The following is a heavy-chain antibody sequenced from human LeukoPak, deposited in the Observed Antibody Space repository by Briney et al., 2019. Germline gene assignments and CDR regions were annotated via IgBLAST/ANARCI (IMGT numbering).Heavy chain of an antibody. CDR2: INSDGSST. CDR3: ARGRGYDYHFDY. D-gene: IGHD5-12*01. J-gene: IGHJ4*02. CDR1: GFTFSSYW. V-gene: IGHV3-74*01. Sequence: PGGSLRLSCAASGFTFSSYWMHWVRQAPGKGLVWVSRINSDGSSTSYADSVKGRFTISRDNAKNTLYLQMNSLRAEDTAVYYCARGRGYDYHFDYWGQGTLVTVSS.